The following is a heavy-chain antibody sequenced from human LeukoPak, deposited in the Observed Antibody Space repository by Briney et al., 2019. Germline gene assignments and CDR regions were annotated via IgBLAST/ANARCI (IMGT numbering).Heavy chain of an antibody. D-gene: IGHD4-11*01. J-gene: IGHJ6*02. CDR3: ARDYSPAEYSNYAYYYYYGMDV. CDR1: GFTFDDYA. V-gene: IGHV3-7*01. CDR2: IKQDGSEK. Sequence: GGSLRLSCAASGFTFDDYAMHWVRQAPGKGLEWVANIKQDGSEKYYVDSVKGRFTISRDNAKNSLYLQMNSLRAEDTAVYYCARDYSPAEYSNYAYYYYYGMDVWGQGTTVTVSS.